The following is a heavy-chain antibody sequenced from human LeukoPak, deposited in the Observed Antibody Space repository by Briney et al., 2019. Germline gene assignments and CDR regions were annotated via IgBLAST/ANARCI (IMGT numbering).Heavy chain of an antibody. D-gene: IGHD3-22*01. Sequence: PSETLSLTCTVSGGSISSSSYYWGWIRQPPGKGLEWIGSIYYSGSTYYNPSLKSRVTISVDTSKNQFSLKLSSVTAADTAVYYCARHQSYYDSSGPPDYWGQGTLVTVSS. CDR1: GGSISSSSYY. CDR2: IYYSGST. CDR3: ARHQSYYDSSGPPDY. J-gene: IGHJ4*02. V-gene: IGHV4-39*01.